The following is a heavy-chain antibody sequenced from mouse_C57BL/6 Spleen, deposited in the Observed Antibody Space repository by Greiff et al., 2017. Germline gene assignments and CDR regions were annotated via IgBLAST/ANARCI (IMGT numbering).Heavy chain of an antibody. CDR3: ARKKGYYVYFDY. CDR1: GFTFSDYG. D-gene: IGHD2-3*01. V-gene: IGHV5-17*01. CDR2: ISSGSSTI. J-gene: IGHJ2*01. Sequence: EVKLMESGGGLVKPGGSLKLSCAASGFTFSDYGMHWVRQAPEKGLEWVAYISSGSSTIYYADTVKGRFTISRDNAKNTLFLQMTSLRSEDTAMYYCARKKGYYVYFDYWGQGTTLTVSS.